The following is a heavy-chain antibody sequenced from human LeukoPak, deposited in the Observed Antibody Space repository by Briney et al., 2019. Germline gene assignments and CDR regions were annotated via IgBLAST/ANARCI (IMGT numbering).Heavy chain of an antibody. CDR1: GFTFSTYS. J-gene: IGHJ4*02. CDR2: ISSSSYTI. Sequence: PGGSLRLSCAASGFTFSTYSMTWVRQAPGKGLEWVSYISSSSYTIYYADSVKGRFTISRDNAKNSLYLQMNSLRAEDTAVYYCARDGYGSGSYYNAIDYWGQGTLVTVSS. V-gene: IGHV3-48*01. D-gene: IGHD3-10*01. CDR3: ARDGYGSGSYYNAIDY.